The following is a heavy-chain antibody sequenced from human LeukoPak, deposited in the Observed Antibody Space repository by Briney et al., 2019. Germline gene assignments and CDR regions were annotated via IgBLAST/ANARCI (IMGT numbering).Heavy chain of an antibody. Sequence: SETLSLTCTVSGGSISSYYWSWIRQPPGKGLEWIGYIYYSGSTYYNPSLKSRVTISVDTSKNQFSLKLSSVTAADTAVYYCARVPNYYYGSGSYPSSTYYFDYWGQGTLVTVSS. J-gene: IGHJ4*02. CDR1: GGSISSYY. CDR2: IYYSGST. CDR3: ARVPNYYYGSGSYPSSTYYFDY. V-gene: IGHV4-59*12. D-gene: IGHD3-10*01.